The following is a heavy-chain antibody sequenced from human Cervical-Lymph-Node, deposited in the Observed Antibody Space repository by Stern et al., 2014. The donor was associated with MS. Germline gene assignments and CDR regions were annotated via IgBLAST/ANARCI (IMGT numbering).Heavy chain of an antibody. V-gene: IGHV3-30*03. CDR3: MGVGDAMHV. Sequence: VQLVQSWGGVVQPGRPLTLSCAASGFSLSNSGMHWVRQAPGKGLEWVAVMSFVGGNKKYGDSVKGRFSISRDMANNTLFLQMNSLRPEDTAVYYCMGVGDAMHVWGQGTTVIVSS. CDR1: GFSLSNSG. CDR2: MSFVGGNK. J-gene: IGHJ6*02.